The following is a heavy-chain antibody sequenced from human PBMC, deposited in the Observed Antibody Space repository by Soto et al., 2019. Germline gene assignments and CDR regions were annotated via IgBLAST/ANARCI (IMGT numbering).Heavy chain of an antibody. D-gene: IGHD6-13*01. V-gene: IGHV3-23*01. J-gene: IGHJ4*02. CDR2: ISGIGGST. CDR1: GFTFTDYA. CDR3: ARGSSGYISSWYYVAY. Sequence: EVQLLESGGGLVQPGGSLSLSCAASGFTFTDYALSRVRQAPGKGLEWVATISGIGGSTYLADSVKGRLSISRDNSKNTVSLLMNSLRAEDTAVYCCARGSSGYISSWYYVAYWGRGTRVTVSS.